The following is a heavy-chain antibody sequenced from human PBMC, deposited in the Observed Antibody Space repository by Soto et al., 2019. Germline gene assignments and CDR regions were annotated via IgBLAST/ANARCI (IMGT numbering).Heavy chain of an antibody. CDR3: AKQRIAVVFDYFDF. V-gene: IGHV3-23*01. Sequence: EVQLLESGGDLVQPAGSLRLSCAASGFTFNSCAMGWVRQAPGKGLEWVSTISYSGVTTYYTDSAKGRFTISRDNSKNPLSLQMDSLRAADPAIYYCAKQRIAVVFDYFDFWGQGTMVTVS. CDR2: ISYSGVTT. D-gene: IGHD6-19*01. CDR1: GFTFNSCA. J-gene: IGHJ3*01.